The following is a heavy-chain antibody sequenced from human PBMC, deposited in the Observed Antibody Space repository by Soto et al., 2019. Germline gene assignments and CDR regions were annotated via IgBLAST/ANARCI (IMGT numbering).Heavy chain of an antibody. CDR3: ARGSSSNWFDP. CDR1: GGSISSGGYY. J-gene: IGHJ5*02. D-gene: IGHD6-6*01. CDR2: IYYSGST. V-gene: IGHV4-31*03. Sequence: SETLSLTCTVSGGSISSGGYYWIWIRQHPGKGLEWIGYIYYSGSTYYNPSLKSRVTISVDTSKNQFSLKLSSVTAADTAVYYCARGSSSNWFDPWGQGTLVTVSS.